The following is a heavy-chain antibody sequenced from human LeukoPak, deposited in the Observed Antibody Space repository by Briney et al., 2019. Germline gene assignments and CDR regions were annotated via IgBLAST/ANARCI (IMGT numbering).Heavy chain of an antibody. V-gene: IGHV4-34*01. CDR2: INHSGST. CDR3: ARAPRGPPSRGFDP. D-gene: IGHD3-10*01. Sequence: SETLSLTCAVYGGSFSGYYWSWIRQPPGKGLEWIGEINHSGSTNYNPSLKSRVTISVDTSKNQFSLKLSSVTAADTAVYYCARAPRGPPSRGFDPWGQGTLVTASS. J-gene: IGHJ5*02. CDR1: GGSFSGYY.